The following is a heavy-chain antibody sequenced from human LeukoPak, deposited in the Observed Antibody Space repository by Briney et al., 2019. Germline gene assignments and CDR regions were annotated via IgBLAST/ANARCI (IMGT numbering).Heavy chain of an antibody. CDR2: MSGSDGST. V-gene: IGHV3-23*01. Sequence: PGASLRLSCAASGFTFSSYAMTWVRQAPGKGLEWVSTMSGSDGSTYYADSVKGRFTISRDNSKNTLYLQMNSLRAEDTAVYYCASDSSGWYRWFDHWGQGTLVTVSS. J-gene: IGHJ5*02. CDR1: GFTFSSYA. D-gene: IGHD6-19*01. CDR3: ASDSSGWYRWFDH.